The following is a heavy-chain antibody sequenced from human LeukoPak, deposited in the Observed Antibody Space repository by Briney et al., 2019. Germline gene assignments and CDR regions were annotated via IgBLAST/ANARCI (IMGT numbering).Heavy chain of an antibody. Sequence: ASVKVSCKASGYIFTGYYMHWVRQAPGQGLEWMGWINPNSGGTNYAQKFQGWVTMTRDTSISTAYMELSRLRSDDTAVYYCARTGARYSGSYAQDDWFDPWGQGTLVTVSS. J-gene: IGHJ5*02. CDR2: INPNSGGT. V-gene: IGHV1-2*04. CDR1: GYIFTGYY. CDR3: ARTGARYSGSYAQDDWFDP. D-gene: IGHD1-26*01.